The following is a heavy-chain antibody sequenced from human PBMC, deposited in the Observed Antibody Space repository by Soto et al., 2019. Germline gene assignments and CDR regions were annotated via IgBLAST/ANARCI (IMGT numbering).Heavy chain of an antibody. D-gene: IGHD1-26*01. CDR2: IQKKADGGAT. CDR3: TIMGLGTFQY. Sequence: EVQLVESGGGLVKDGGSLRLSCAVSGITFSNAWMAWVRQAPGKGLEWVGRIQKKADGGATEYAASVKGRLSISRDDSKNTLYLHMDSLKTEDSAVYYCTIMGLGTFQYWGQGTLLTVSS. CDR1: GITFSNAW. V-gene: IGHV3-15*01. J-gene: IGHJ4*02.